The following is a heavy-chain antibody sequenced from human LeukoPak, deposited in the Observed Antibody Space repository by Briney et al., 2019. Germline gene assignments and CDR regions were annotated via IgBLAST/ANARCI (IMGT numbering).Heavy chain of an antibody. CDR3: ARDTAHFGVVIIGYFDY. Sequence: GGSLRLSCAASGFTFSSYSMNWVRQAPGKGLEWVSYISSSSSTIYYADSVKGRFTISRDNAKNSLYLQMNSLRAEDTAVYYCARDTAHFGVVIIGYFDYWGQGTLVTVSS. D-gene: IGHD3-3*01. J-gene: IGHJ4*02. V-gene: IGHV3-48*01. CDR1: GFTFSSYS. CDR2: ISSSSSTI.